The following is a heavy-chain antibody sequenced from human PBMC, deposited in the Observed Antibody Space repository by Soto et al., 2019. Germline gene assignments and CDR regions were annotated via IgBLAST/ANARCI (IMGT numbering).Heavy chain of an antibody. V-gene: IGHV4-31*03. J-gene: IGHJ4*02. Sequence: SETLSLTCTVSGGSISSGYYWSWIRQHPVKGLEWIGYIYYSGNTYYNPSLKSRVSISLDTSKSQFSLKLDSVTAADTAVYYCARVRHGWTFFDYSSQGNLVTVSS. CDR1: GGSISSGYY. CDR3: ARVRHGWTFFDY. CDR2: IYYSGNT. D-gene: IGHD6-19*01.